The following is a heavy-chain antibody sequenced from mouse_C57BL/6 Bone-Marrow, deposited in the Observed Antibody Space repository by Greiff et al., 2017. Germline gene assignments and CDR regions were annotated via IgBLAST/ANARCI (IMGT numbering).Heavy chain of an antibody. V-gene: IGHV1-39*01. CDR3: AKGYGSSFYWYFDV. J-gene: IGHJ1*03. D-gene: IGHD1-1*01. Sequence: VQLQQSGPELVKPGASVKISCKASGYSFTDYNMNWVKQSPGKSLEWIGVINPNYGTTSYNQKFKGKATLTVDQSSSTAYMQLNSLTSEDSAVYYCAKGYGSSFYWYFDVWGRGTAITVSS. CDR1: GYSFTDYN. CDR2: INPNYGTT.